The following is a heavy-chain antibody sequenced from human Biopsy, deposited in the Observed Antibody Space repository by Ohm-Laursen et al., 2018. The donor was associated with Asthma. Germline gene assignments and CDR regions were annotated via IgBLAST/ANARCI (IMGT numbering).Heavy chain of an antibody. CDR3: AVYSSGGFDY. CDR2: IYYSGST. D-gene: IGHD6-6*01. V-gene: IGHV4-59*03. Sequence: SDTLSLTCTVSGGSIRSHDWTWIRQPPGRGLEWVGYIYYSGSTNYNPSLKSRITISVDASKNQFSLKLNSVTAADTAIYYCAVYSSGGFDYWGQGSLVTVSS. J-gene: IGHJ4*02. CDR1: GGSIRSHD.